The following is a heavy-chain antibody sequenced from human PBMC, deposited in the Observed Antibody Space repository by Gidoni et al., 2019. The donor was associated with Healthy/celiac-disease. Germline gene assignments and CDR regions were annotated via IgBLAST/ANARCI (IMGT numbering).Heavy chain of an antibody. D-gene: IGHD2-2*01. J-gene: IGHJ6*02. V-gene: IGHV3-30*07. CDR3: ARGEYCSSTSCYFGYYYYYYGMDV. Sequence: ADSVKGRFTISRDNSKNTLYLQMNSLRAEDTAVYYCARGEYCSSTSCYFGYYYYYYGMDVWGQGTTVTVSS.